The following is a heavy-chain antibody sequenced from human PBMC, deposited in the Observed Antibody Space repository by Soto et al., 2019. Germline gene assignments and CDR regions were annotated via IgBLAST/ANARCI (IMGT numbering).Heavy chain of an antibody. CDR2: ISGSGGST. D-gene: IGHD5-12*01. CDR1: GFTFSSYA. CDR3: AKEAYKSGYDPYYYYYMDV. Sequence: EVQLLESGGGLVQPGGSLRLSCAASGFTFSSYAMSWVRQAPGKGLEWVSAISGSGGSTYYADSVKGRFTISRDNFKNTLYLQMNSLRAEDRAVYYCAKEAYKSGYDPYYYYYMDVWGKGTTVTVSS. V-gene: IGHV3-23*01. J-gene: IGHJ6*03.